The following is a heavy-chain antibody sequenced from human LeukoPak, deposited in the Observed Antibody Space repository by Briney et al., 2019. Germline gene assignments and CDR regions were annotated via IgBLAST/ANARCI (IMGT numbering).Heavy chain of an antibody. Sequence: WGSLRLSCAASGFTFSIYSMNWVRQAPGKGLEWVSYISSSGSTIYYADSVKGRFTISRDNAKNSLYLQMNSLRAEDTAVYYCAELGITMIGGVWGKGTTVTISS. V-gene: IGHV3-48*04. CDR2: ISSSGSTI. CDR1: GFTFSIYS. D-gene: IGHD3-10*02. CDR3: AELGITMIGGV. J-gene: IGHJ6*04.